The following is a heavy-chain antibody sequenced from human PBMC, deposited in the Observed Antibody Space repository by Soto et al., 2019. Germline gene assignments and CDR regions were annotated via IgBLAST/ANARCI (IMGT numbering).Heavy chain of an antibody. CDR3: ARDRGPSSGYYPYWFDP. CDR2: IIPIFGTA. J-gene: IGHJ5*02. V-gene: IGHV1-69*12. Sequence: QVQLVQSGAEVKKPGSSVKVSCKASGGTFSSYAINWVRQAPGQGLEWMGGIIPIFGTANYAQKFQGRVTITADEYTSTAYMYLSSLRSEDTAVYYCARDRGPSSGYYPYWFDPWGQGTLVTVSS. D-gene: IGHD3-22*01. CDR1: GGTFSSYA.